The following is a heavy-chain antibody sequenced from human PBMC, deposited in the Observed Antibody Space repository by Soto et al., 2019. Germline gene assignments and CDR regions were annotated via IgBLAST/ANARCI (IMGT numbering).Heavy chain of an antibody. Sequence: GGSLRLSCAASGFTFSDYYMSWIRQAPGKGLEWVSYISSSGSTIYYADSVKGRFTISRDNAKNSLYLQMNSLRAEDTAVYYCARAITQWIFAGVSDAFDIWGQGTMVTVSS. J-gene: IGHJ3*02. CDR3: ARAITQWIFAGVSDAFDI. V-gene: IGHV3-11*01. CDR1: GFTFSDYY. CDR2: ISSSGSTI. D-gene: IGHD3-3*01.